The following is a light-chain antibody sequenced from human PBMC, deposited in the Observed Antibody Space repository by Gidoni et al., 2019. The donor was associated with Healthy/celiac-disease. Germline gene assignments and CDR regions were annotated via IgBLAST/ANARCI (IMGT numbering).Light chain of an antibody. V-gene: IGKV1-39*01. CDR3: QQSYSTPPL. CDR1: QSISSY. Sequence: IQMTPSPSSLSASVGDRVTITCRASQSISSYLNWYQQKPGKAPKLLIYAASSLQSGVPSRFSGSGSGTDFTLTISSLQPEDFATYYCQQSYSTPPLFGGGTKVEIK. J-gene: IGKJ4*01. CDR2: AAS.